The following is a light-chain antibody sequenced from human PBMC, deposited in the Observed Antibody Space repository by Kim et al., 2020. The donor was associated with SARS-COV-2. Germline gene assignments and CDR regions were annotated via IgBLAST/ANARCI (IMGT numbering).Light chain of an antibody. Sequence: GQRVHISCSGSSSNIGSNYVYWYQQLPGPAPKLLIYRNNQRPSGVPDRFSGSKSGTSASLAISGLRSEDEADYYCAAWDDSLSGWVFGGGTKLTVL. CDR1: SSNIGSNY. CDR3: AAWDDSLSGWV. CDR2: RNN. V-gene: IGLV1-47*01. J-gene: IGLJ3*02.